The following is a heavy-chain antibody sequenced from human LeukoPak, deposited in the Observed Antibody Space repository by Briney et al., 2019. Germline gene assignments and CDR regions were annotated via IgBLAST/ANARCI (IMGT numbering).Heavy chain of an antibody. CDR3: ASLTYYYGTGSFDY. CDR2: ISTSSSTI. Sequence: GGSLRLSCAASGFIFSRYNMNWVRQAPGKGLEWVSYISTSSSTIYYADSVKGRFTISRDNAKNSLYLQMNSLRAEDTAVYYCASLTYYYGTGSFDYWGQGTLVTVSS. D-gene: IGHD3-10*01. J-gene: IGHJ4*02. V-gene: IGHV3-48*04. CDR1: GFIFSRYN.